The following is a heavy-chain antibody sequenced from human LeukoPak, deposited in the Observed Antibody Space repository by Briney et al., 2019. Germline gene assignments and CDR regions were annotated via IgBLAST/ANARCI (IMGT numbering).Heavy chain of an antibody. CDR3: YFES. CDR2: IYHTGST. CDR1: GGSINSYY. Sequence: SETLSLTCTVSGGSINSYYWSWIRQSPGRGLEWIGYIYHTGSTNYNPSLKSRVTISIDTSKTRLYLHFFCARDTALAGRGGYFESWGQGTLVTVSS. V-gene: IGHV4-59*01. J-gene: IGHJ4*02. D-gene: IGHD6-19*01.